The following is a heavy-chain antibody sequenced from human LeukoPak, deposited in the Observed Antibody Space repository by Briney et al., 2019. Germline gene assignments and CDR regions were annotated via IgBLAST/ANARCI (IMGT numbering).Heavy chain of an antibody. Sequence: GGSLRLSCAASGFTFGAYTINWVRQAPGKGLEWVSCIFSRSESILYADSVKGRFTISRDNAKSSLYLQMNSLRAEDTAVYYCAKNLYCGGGSCYPSALGMDVWGQGTTVTVSS. J-gene: IGHJ6*02. CDR1: GFTFGAYT. V-gene: IGHV3-21*04. D-gene: IGHD2-15*01. CDR3: AKNLYCGGGSCYPSALGMDV. CDR2: IFSRSESI.